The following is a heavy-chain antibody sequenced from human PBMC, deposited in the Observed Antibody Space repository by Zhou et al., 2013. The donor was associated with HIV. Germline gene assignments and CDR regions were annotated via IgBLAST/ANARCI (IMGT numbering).Heavy chain of an antibody. CDR2: FIPLFGTS. CDR3: CRTPILAAYYALHLDA. Sequence: QVQLVQSGAEVKSPGSSVKVSCKASGGTFNDVALTWVRQAPGRGLEWMGGFIPLFGTSNFAQNFQARVTFSADASMRTAYMELRSLTSGDTAVYYCCRTPILAAYYALHLDAWGQGTLVTVSS. V-gene: IGHV1-69*12. D-gene: IGHD3-9*01. J-gene: IGHJ5*02. CDR1: GGTFNDVA.